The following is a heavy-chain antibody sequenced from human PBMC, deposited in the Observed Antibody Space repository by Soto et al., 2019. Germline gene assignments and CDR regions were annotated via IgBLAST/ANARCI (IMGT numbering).Heavy chain of an antibody. CDR1: GFTFSSYA. CDR3: ATYIAAAYALRYWYFDL. V-gene: IGHV3-23*01. J-gene: IGHJ2*01. D-gene: IGHD6-13*01. Sequence: EVQLLESGGGLVQPGGSLRLSCAASGFTFSSYAMSWVRQAPGKGLEWVSAISGSGGSTYYADSVKGRFTISRDNSKNTLYLQMNSLRAEDTAVYYCATYIAAAYALRYWYFDLWGRGTLVTVSS. CDR2: ISGSGGST.